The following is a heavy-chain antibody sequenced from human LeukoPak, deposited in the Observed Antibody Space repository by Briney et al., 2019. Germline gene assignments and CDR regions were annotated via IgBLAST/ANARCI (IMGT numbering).Heavy chain of an antibody. V-gene: IGHV3-74*01. CDR1: GFTFSSYW. CDR2: VNPQGSGT. CDR3: ARARWSSTGWFLSY. Sequence: PGGSLRLSCAASGFTFSSYWMHWVRQAPGKGLVWVSRVNPQGSGTSYTDSVKGRFTISRDNAKDALHLQMDNLRAEDTAVYYCARARWSSTGWFLSYWGQGTLVTVSP. D-gene: IGHD6-19*01. J-gene: IGHJ4*02.